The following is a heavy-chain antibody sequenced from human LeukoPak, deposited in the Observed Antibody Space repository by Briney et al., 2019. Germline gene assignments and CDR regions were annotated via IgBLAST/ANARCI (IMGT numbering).Heavy chain of an antibody. CDR3: ARDNYYDSSGYDY. D-gene: IGHD3-22*01. Sequence: GGSLRLSCAASGFTFSSYSMNWVRQAPGKGLEWVSSISSSSSYIYYADSVKGRYTISRDNAKNSLYLQMNSLRAEDTAVYYCARDNYYDSSGYDYWGQGTLVTVSS. J-gene: IGHJ4*02. V-gene: IGHV3-21*01. CDR1: GFTFSSYS. CDR2: ISSSSSYI.